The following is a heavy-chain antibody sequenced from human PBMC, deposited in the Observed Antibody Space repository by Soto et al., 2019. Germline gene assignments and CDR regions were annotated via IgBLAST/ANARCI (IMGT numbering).Heavy chain of an antibody. Sequence: GGSLRLSCAASGFTFSSYWMSWVRQAPGKGLEWVANIKQDGSEKYYVDSVKGRFTISRDNAKNSLYLQMNSLRAEDTAVYYCARDPFLGRKVVVVAARDYWGQGTLVTVS. CDR2: IKQDGSEK. CDR3: ARDPFLGRKVVVVAARDY. V-gene: IGHV3-7*03. J-gene: IGHJ4*02. CDR1: GFTFSSYW. D-gene: IGHD2-15*01.